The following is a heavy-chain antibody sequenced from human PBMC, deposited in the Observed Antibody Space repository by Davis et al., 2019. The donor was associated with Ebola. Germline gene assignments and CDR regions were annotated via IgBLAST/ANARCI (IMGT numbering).Heavy chain of an antibody. V-gene: IGHV1-18*01. Sequence: ASVKVSCKASGYTFTSYGISWVRQAPGQGLEWMGWISAYNGNTNYAQKFQGRVTITADESTSTACMELSSLRSEDTAVYYCASLSSILFPYWGQGTLVTVSS. D-gene: IGHD6-6*01. CDR1: GYTFTSYG. CDR2: ISAYNGNT. CDR3: ASLSSILFPY. J-gene: IGHJ4*02.